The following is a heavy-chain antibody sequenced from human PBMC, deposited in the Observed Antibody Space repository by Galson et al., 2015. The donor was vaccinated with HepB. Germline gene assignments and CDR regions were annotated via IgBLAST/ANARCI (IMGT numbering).Heavy chain of an antibody. Sequence: LSLTCAVYGGSFSGYYWSWIRQPPGKGLEWIGEINHSGSTNYNPSLKSRVTISVDTSKNQFSLKLSSVTAADTAVYYCARVVAATRVFDPWGQGTLVTVSS. V-gene: IGHV4-34*01. CDR2: INHSGST. J-gene: IGHJ5*02. D-gene: IGHD2-15*01. CDR1: GGSFSGYY. CDR3: ARVVAATRVFDP.